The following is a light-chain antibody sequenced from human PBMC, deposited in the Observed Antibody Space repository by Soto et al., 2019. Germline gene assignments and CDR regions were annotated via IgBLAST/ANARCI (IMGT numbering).Light chain of an antibody. J-gene: IGKJ4*01. V-gene: IGKV1-5*03. CDR1: QTISSW. CDR2: KAS. Sequence: DSQMPQSPSTLSASIGDRVTITCRASQTISSWLAWYQQKPGKAPKLLIYKASTLKSGVPSRFSGSGSGTEFTLTISSLQSEDFTLYYCQYYNNWLATFGGGTKVDI. CDR3: QYYNNWLAT.